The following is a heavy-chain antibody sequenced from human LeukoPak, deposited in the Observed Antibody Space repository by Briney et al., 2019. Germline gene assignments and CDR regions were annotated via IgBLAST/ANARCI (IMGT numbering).Heavy chain of an antibody. CDR3: AGRRDADDY. D-gene: IGHD5-24*01. CDR2: ISGSGGFT. J-gene: IGHJ4*02. V-gene: IGHV3-23*01. CDR1: GFTFSNYA. Sequence: RGSLRLSCATSGFTFSNYAMSWVRQAPGKGLEGVSGISGSGGFTNYADSVKGRFTISRDNSKNTLYLQMDSLTAEDTALYYCAGRRDADDYWGQGALVTVSS.